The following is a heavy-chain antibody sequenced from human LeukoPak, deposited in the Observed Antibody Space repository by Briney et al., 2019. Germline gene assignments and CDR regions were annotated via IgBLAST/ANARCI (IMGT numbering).Heavy chain of an antibody. CDR2: ISWNSGSI. CDR1: GFTFDDYA. V-gene: IGHV3-9*01. D-gene: IGHD6-13*01. Sequence: GGSLRLSCAASGFTFDDYAMPWVRQAPGKGLEWVSGISWNSGSIGYADSVKGRFTISRDNAKNSLYLQMNSLRAEDTALYYCAKDKIAAAGLDWGQGTLVTVSS. J-gene: IGHJ4*02. CDR3: AKDKIAAAGLD.